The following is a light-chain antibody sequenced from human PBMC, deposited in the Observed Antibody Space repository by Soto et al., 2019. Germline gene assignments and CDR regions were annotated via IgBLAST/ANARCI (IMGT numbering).Light chain of an antibody. V-gene: IGKV3-20*01. Sequence: EIVLTQSPGTLSLSPGERATLSCRASQNFGNTFLAWYQQKPGQAPRLLIYGASSRATGIPDRFSGSGSETDFTLTISRLELEDFAVYYCQQYGSSPYTFGQGTKLEIK. CDR1: QNFGNTF. CDR3: QQYGSSPYT. CDR2: GAS. J-gene: IGKJ2*01.